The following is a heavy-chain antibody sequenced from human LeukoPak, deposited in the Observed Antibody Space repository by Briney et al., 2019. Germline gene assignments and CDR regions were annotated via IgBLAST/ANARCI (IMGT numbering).Heavy chain of an antibody. V-gene: IGHV3-30*04. CDR2: ISYDGSNK. CDR3: ARDEEVVVVAATVY. Sequence: GGSLRLSCAASGFTFSSYAMHWVRQAPGKGLEWVAVISYDGSNKYYADPVKGRFTISRDNSKNTLYLQMNSLRAEDTAVYYCARDEEVVVVAATVYWGQGTLVTVSS. CDR1: GFTFSSYA. J-gene: IGHJ4*02. D-gene: IGHD2-15*01.